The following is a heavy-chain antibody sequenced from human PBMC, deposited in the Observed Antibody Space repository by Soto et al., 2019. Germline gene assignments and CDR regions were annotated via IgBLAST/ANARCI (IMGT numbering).Heavy chain of an antibody. Sequence: VGSLRLSCVASGFTFDSYAMNWIRQAPGKGLEWVSVISGGGTSTYYADSVKGRFTVSRDNARNSMYLQMNSLGAEDTAIYYCATPYYYNHWGPGTLVTVSS. CDR2: ISGGGTST. D-gene: IGHD3-22*01. CDR3: ATPYYYNH. V-gene: IGHV3-23*01. CDR1: GFTFDSYA. J-gene: IGHJ5*02.